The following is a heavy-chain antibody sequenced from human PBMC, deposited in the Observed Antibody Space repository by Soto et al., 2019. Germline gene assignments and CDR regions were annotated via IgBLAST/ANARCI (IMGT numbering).Heavy chain of an antibody. Sequence: QVHLVQSGAEVKKPGASVKVSCKASGYTFTSYGITWVRQAPGQGLEWMGWISAHNGNTDYAQKLQGRVIVTRDTSTSTAEMELRSLRSDDTAVYYCARGRYGDYWGQGALVTVSS. CDR3: ARGRYGDY. V-gene: IGHV1-18*01. CDR1: GYTFTSYG. J-gene: IGHJ4*02. D-gene: IGHD1-1*01. CDR2: ISAHNGNT.